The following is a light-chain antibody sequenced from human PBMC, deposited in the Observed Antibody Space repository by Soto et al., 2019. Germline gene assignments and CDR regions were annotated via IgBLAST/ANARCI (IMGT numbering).Light chain of an antibody. CDR3: QHYFTWPWT. J-gene: IGKJ1*01. V-gene: IGKV3-15*01. Sequence: EIVMTQSPATLSVSPGERATLSCRASQSIRNDLAWYQHKPGQAPRLLIYGASARATGIPDRFSGSGSGTEFTLTISSLQSEDFAVYFCQHYFTWPWTFGQGTKVESK. CDR2: GAS. CDR1: QSIRND.